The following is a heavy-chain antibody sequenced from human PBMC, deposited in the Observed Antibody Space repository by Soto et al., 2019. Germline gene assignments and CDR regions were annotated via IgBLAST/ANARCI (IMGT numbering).Heavy chain of an antibody. J-gene: IGHJ6*02. CDR2: ISGSGGST. Sequence: GGSLRLSCAASGFTFSSYAMSWVRQAPGKGLEWVSAISGSGGSTYYADSVKGRFTISRDNSKNTLYLQMNSLRAEDTAVYYCAKDGGEWELPDHYGMDVWGQGTTVTVSS. CDR3: AKDGGEWELPDHYGMDV. V-gene: IGHV3-23*01. D-gene: IGHD1-26*01. CDR1: GFTFSSYA.